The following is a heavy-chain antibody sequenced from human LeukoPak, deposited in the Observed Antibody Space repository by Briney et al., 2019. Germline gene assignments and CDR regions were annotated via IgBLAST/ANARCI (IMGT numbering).Heavy chain of an antibody. V-gene: IGHV3-74*01. CDR1: GFTFSSYW. CDR3: TRHDPYDY. J-gene: IGHJ4*02. CDR2: INSDESST. Sequence: GGSLRLSCAASGFTFSSYWMYWVRQAPGKGLVWVSRINSDESSTSYADSVKGRFTISRDNAKNTLYLQMNSLKIEDTAVYYCTRHDPYDYWGQGTLVTVSS. D-gene: IGHD3-16*01.